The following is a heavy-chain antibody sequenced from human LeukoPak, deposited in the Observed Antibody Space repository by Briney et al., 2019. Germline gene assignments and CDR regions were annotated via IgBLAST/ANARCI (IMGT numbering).Heavy chain of an antibody. D-gene: IGHD2-2*01. Sequence: ASVKASCKASGYTFSSYGITWVRQAPGQGLEWMGWISGYNGNTNFAQKLQGRVTMTTDTSTSTAYMELRSLTSDDTAVYYCARTYCSSATCYAGDDYWGQGTLVTVSS. V-gene: IGHV1-18*01. CDR2: ISGYNGNT. CDR3: ARTYCSSATCYAGDDY. J-gene: IGHJ4*02. CDR1: GYTFSSYG.